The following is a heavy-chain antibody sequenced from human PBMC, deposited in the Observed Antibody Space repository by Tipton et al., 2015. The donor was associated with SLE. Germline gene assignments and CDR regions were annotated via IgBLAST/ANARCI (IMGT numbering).Heavy chain of an antibody. CDR2: IHRTGST. CDR3: ATPGYYGSGSSVAY. J-gene: IGHJ4*02. CDR1: GEAIGDHQ. V-gene: IGHV4-34*01. D-gene: IGHD3-10*01. Sequence: GEAIGDHQWSWIRQTPKQGLEWIGEIHRTGSTSYNPSLRSRVTISIDMSKNQFSLRLSSVTAADTAVYYCATPGYYGSGSSVAYWGQGMLVTVSS.